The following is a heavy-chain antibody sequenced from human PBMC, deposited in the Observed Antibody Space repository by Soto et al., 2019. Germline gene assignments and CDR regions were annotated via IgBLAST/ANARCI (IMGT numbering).Heavy chain of an antibody. CDR1: GYSFTSYW. V-gene: IGHV5-10-1*01. CDR3: ARQREPDYDNSAQPGAFDI. D-gene: IGHD3-22*01. J-gene: IGHJ3*02. Sequence: PGESLKISCKGSGYSFTSYWISWVRQMPGKGLEWMGRIDPSDSYTNYSPSFQGHVTISADKSISTAYLQWSSLKASDTAMYYCARQREPDYDNSAQPGAFDIWGQGTMVTVSS. CDR2: IDPSDSYT.